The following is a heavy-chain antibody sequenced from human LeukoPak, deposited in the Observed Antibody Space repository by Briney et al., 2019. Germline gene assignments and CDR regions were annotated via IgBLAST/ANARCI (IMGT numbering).Heavy chain of an antibody. CDR2: ISGSGGST. Sequence: GGSLRLSCAASGFTFSSYAMSWVRQAPGKGLEWVSAISGSGGSTYYADSVKGRFTISRDNSKNTLYLQMNSLRAEDTAVYYCAKGPRSGYYLNWFDPWGQGTLVAVSS. J-gene: IGHJ5*02. D-gene: IGHD3-22*01. CDR3: AKGPRSGYYLNWFDP. V-gene: IGHV3-23*01. CDR1: GFTFSSYA.